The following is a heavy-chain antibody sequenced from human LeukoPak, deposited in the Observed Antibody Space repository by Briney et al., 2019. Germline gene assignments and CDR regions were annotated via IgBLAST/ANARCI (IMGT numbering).Heavy chain of an antibody. CDR1: GGTFSSYA. D-gene: IGHD3-10*01. Sequence: SVKVSCKASGGTFSSYAISWVRQAPGQGLEWMGGIIPIFGTANYAQKFQGRVTITADKSTSTAYMELSSLRSEDTAVYYCAGIMVRGVIGAFDIWGQGTMVTVSS. CDR2: IIPIFGTA. V-gene: IGHV1-69*06. CDR3: AGIMVRGVIGAFDI. J-gene: IGHJ3*02.